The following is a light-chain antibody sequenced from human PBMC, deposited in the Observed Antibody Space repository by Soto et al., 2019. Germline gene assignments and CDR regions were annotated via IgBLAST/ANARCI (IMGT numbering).Light chain of an antibody. Sequence: QSALTQPASVSGSPGQSITISCTGTSSDVGSYNFVSWYQQYPGKAPKITIYEVSKRPSGVSNRFSGSKSGNTASLTISGLQAEDDADYYCCSYAGRSTWVLGGGTKLTVL. CDR2: EVS. J-gene: IGLJ3*02. V-gene: IGLV2-23*02. CDR1: SSDVGSYNF. CDR3: CSYAGRSTWV.